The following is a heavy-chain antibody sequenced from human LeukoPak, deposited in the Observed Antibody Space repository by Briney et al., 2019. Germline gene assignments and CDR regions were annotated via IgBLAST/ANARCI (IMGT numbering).Heavy chain of an antibody. Sequence: QAGGPLRLSCAASGFTFSSYAMSWVRQAPGKGLEWVSAISGSGGSTYYANSVKGRFTISRDNSKNTLYLQMNSLRAEDTAVYYCAKAKDYYDSSGLFDYWGQGTLVTVSS. CDR2: ISGSGGST. J-gene: IGHJ4*02. CDR3: AKAKDYYDSSGLFDY. D-gene: IGHD3-22*01. V-gene: IGHV3-23*01. CDR1: GFTFSSYA.